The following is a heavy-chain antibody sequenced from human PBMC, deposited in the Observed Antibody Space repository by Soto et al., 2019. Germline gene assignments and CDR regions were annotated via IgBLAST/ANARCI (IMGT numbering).Heavy chain of an antibody. D-gene: IGHD3-3*01. CDR3: ARPMITKFGEIRAFDI. Sequence: ASVKVSCKASGYTFTSYSIHWVRQAPGQGLEWLGIINPSGGSTTYAQKFQGRVTVTGDTSTGTVYMELSSLRSEDTAVYYCARPMITKFGEIRAFDIWGQGTMVTV. CDR2: INPSGGST. CDR1: GYTFTSYS. V-gene: IGHV1-46*01. J-gene: IGHJ3*02.